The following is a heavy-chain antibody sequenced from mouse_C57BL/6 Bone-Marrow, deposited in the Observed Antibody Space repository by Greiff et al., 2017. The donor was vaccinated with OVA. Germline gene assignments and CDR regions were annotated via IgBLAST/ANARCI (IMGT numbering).Heavy chain of an antibody. CDR3: ARSYGSRFDY. CDR2: IHPNSGST. CDR1: GYTFTSYW. J-gene: IGHJ2*01. Sequence: VKLQQPGAELVKPGASVKLSCKASGYTFTSYWMHWVKQRPGQGLEWIGMIHPNSGSTNYNEKFKSKATLTVDKSSSTAYMQLSSLTSEYSAVYYCARSYGSRFDYWGQGTTLTVSS. V-gene: IGHV1-64*01. D-gene: IGHD1-1*01.